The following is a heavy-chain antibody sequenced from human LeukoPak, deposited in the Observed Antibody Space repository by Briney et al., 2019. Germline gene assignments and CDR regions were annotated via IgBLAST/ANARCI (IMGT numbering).Heavy chain of an antibody. CDR2: IYYSGST. V-gene: IGHV4-59*08. J-gene: IGHJ4*02. D-gene: IGHD3-9*01. CDR3: ARRVSYYDILTGYSTYYFDY. Sequence: SETLSLTCTVSGGSISSYYWSWIRQPPGKGLEWIGYIYYSGSTNYNPSLKSRVTISVDTSKNQFSLKLSSVTAADTAVYYCARRVSYYDILTGYSTYYFDYWGQGTLVTVSS. CDR1: GGSISSYY.